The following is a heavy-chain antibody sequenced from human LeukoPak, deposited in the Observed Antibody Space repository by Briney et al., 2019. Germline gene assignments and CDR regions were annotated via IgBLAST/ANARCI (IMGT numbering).Heavy chain of an antibody. Sequence: WASVKVSCKASGYTFTSYGISWVRQAPGQGLEWMGWITAYNGNTYSAQRLQGRVTMTTDTSTSTAYMELRSLRSDDTAVYYCARGASTSSHDYWGQGTLVTVSS. CDR1: GYTFTSYG. D-gene: IGHD2/OR15-2a*01. CDR2: ITAYNGNT. CDR3: ARGASTSSHDY. V-gene: IGHV1-18*01. J-gene: IGHJ4*02.